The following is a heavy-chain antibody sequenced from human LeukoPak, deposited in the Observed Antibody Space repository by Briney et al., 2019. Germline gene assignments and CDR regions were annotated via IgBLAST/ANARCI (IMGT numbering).Heavy chain of an antibody. J-gene: IGHJ2*01. CDR3: ARDRNAGPWYSYV. Sequence: GGSLRLSCAASGFTFSSYWMSWVRQAPGKGLEWVANIKQDGSAKNYGDSVKGRFTISRDNAKNSLYLQMNSLRVEDTAVYYCARDRNAGPWYSYVWGRGTLVTVSS. CDR2: IKQDGSAK. V-gene: IGHV3-7*01. CDR1: GFTFSSYW. D-gene: IGHD2-8*01.